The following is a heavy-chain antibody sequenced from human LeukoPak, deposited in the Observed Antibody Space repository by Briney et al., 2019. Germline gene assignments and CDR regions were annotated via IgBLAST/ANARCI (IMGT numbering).Heavy chain of an antibody. CDR2: ISGSGGST. V-gene: IGHV3-23*01. Sequence: GGSLRLSCAASGFTFSSYAMSWVRQAPGKGLEWVSAISGSGGSTYYADSVKGRFTISRDNSKNTLYLQMNSLRAEDTAVYYCAKGDRYCSGGSCPYYYYYYGMDVWGKGTTVTVSS. J-gene: IGHJ6*04. CDR3: AKGDRYCSGGSCPYYYYYYGMDV. CDR1: GFTFSSYA. D-gene: IGHD2-15*01.